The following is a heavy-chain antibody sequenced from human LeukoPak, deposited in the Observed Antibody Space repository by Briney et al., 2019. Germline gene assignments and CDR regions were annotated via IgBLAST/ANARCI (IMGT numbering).Heavy chain of an antibody. CDR1: GFTFSSYG. J-gene: IGHJ4*02. Sequence: GGSLRLSCAASGFTFSSYGMSWVRQAPGKGLEWVSAISGSGGSTYYADSVKGRFTISRDNSKNTLYLQMNSLRAEDTAVYYCAKVFWRGSYLAYWGRGTLVTVSS. V-gene: IGHV3-23*01. D-gene: IGHD1-26*01. CDR3: AKVFWRGSYLAY. CDR2: ISGSGGST.